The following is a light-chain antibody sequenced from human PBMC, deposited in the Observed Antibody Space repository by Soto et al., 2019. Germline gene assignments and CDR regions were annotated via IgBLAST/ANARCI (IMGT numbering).Light chain of an antibody. J-gene: IGKJ1*01. CDR3: QQYNVT. CDR2: KAS. Sequence: DIPMTQSPSTLSASVGDRVIITCRASQSISSGLAWYQQKPVKAPKLLIYKASSLESGVPSMVSGSGSETEFTVTLSILRPDDFATYDCQQYNVTCRQGTKVEIK. V-gene: IGKV1-5*03. CDR1: QSISSG.